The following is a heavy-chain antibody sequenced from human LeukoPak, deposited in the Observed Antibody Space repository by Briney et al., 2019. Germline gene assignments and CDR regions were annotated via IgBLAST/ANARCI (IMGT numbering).Heavy chain of an antibody. D-gene: IGHD6-13*01. V-gene: IGHV4-59*08. CDR3: ATAARRIDY. CDR1: GGSISSYY. Sequence: SSETLSLTCTVSGGSISSYYWSWIRQPPGKGLEWIGYIYYSGSTNYNPSLKSRVTISVDTSKNQFSLKLSSVTAADTAVYYCATAARRIDYWGQGILVTVSS. CDR2: IYYSGST. J-gene: IGHJ4*02.